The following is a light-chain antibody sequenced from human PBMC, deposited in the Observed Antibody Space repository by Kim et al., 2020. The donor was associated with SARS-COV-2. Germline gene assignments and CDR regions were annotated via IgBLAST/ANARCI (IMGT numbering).Light chain of an antibody. J-gene: IGLJ3*02. CDR3: NSRDSSGNHSWV. CDR2: GKN. Sequence: GQTVRITCQGDSLRSYYASWYQQKQGQAPVLVIYGKNNRPSGIPDRFSGSSSGNTASLTITGAQAEDEADYYCNSRDSSGNHSWVFGGGTQLTVL. CDR1: SLRSYY. V-gene: IGLV3-19*01.